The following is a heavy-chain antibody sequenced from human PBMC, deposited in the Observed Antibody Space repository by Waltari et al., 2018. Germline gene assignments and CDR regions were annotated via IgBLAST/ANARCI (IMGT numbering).Heavy chain of an antibody. CDR2: IIPILGIA. Sequence: QVQLVQSGAEVKKPGSSVKVSCKASGGTFSSYTISWVRQAPGQGLEWSGRIIPILGIANDAQKFQGRVTITADKSTSTAYMELSSLRSEDTAVYYCARGRAARGHGMDVWGQGTTVTVSS. J-gene: IGHJ6*02. CDR1: GGTFSSYT. D-gene: IGHD6-6*01. CDR3: ARGRAARGHGMDV. V-gene: IGHV1-69*02.